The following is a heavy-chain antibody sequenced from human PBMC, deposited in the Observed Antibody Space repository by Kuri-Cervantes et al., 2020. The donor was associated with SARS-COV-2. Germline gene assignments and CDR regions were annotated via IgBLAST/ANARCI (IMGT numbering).Heavy chain of an antibody. CDR3: TVHLDAFDI. CDR1: GFTFSNAW. D-gene: IGHD3-3*02. CDR2: IKSKTDGGTT. Sequence: GESLKIFCAASGFTFSNAWMSWVRQAPGKGLEWVGRIKSKTDGGTTDYAAPVKGRFTISRDDSKNTAYLQMNSLKTEDTAVYYCTVHLDAFDIWGQGTMVTVSS. V-gene: IGHV3-15*01. J-gene: IGHJ3*02.